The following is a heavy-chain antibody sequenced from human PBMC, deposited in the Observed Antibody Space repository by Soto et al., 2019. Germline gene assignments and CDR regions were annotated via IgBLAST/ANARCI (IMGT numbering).Heavy chain of an antibody. CDR2: LTASGGSP. Sequence: PGGSLRLSCAASGFTFRSYAMSWVRQAPGEGLQWVSALTASGGSPYYADSVKGRFTISRDNAKNTLFLQMNSLRADGTAVYYCAKLHYDWDHPYFDSWGQGRLVTVSS. J-gene: IGHJ4*02. V-gene: IGHV3-23*01. CDR3: AKLHYDWDHPYFDS. D-gene: IGHD3-22*01. CDR1: GFTFRSYA.